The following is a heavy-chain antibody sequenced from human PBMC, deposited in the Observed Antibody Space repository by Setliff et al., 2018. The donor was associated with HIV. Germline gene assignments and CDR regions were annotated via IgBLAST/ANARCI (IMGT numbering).Heavy chain of an antibody. CDR1: GYSISSSSYY. J-gene: IGHJ2*01. CDR2: TYYSVST. CDR3: ARDFRIGWAVQDYWYFDL. V-gene: IGHV4-39*07. D-gene: IGHD1-26*01. Sequence: PSETLSLTCTVSGYSISSSSYYWDWIRQPPGKGLEWVGSTYYSVSTYYNPSLKSRVTISVDTSKNQFSLKLSSVTAADTAVYYCARDFRIGWAVQDYWYFDLWGRGTLVTVSS.